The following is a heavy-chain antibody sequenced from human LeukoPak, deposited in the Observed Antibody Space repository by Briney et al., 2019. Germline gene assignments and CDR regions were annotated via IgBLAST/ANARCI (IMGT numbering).Heavy chain of an antibody. CDR3: AKIRGYGIYVMDV. CDR1: GFTFTSYA. V-gene: IGHV3-23*01. Sequence: PGGSLRLSCAASGFTFTSYAMSWVRQAPGRGLEWVSTISGSADGTYYVDSVKGRFTISRDNSKNTLFLRLNSLRAEDTAIYYCAKIRGYGIYVMDVWGQGTTVTVSS. D-gene: IGHD6-25*01. J-gene: IGHJ6*02. CDR2: ISGSADGT.